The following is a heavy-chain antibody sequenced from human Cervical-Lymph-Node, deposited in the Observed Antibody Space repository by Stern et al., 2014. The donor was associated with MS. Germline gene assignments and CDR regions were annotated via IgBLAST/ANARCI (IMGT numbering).Heavy chain of an antibody. Sequence: VQLVESGAEVKKPGSSVKVSCKASGGTFSNYAISWVRQAPGQGLEWVGGIIPIFDTPNYAQKFQGRVTITADKSTNTTYMELSSLRSEDTAIYDCARARSVSSGWYVGYWGQGTLVTVSS. D-gene: IGHD6-19*01. CDR3: ARARSVSSGWYVGY. CDR1: GGTFSNYA. J-gene: IGHJ4*02. V-gene: IGHV1-69*06. CDR2: IIPIFDTP.